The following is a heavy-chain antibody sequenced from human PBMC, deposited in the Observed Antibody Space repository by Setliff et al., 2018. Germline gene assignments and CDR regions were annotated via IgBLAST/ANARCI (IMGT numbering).Heavy chain of an antibody. V-gene: IGHV1-18*01. CDR2: ISPYNGHT. CDR1: GYTFTNYG. Sequence: ASVKVSCTTSGYTFTNYGITWVRQAPGQGLEWMGWISPYNGHTNSAQKLQGRVTMTTDTSTNTAYMELRGLRSDDTAVYYCLRLVRYCSRTSCQRTSGDEVWGQGTLVTVSS. CDR3: LRLVRYCSRTSCQRTSGDEV. J-gene: IGHJ4*02. D-gene: IGHD2-8*01.